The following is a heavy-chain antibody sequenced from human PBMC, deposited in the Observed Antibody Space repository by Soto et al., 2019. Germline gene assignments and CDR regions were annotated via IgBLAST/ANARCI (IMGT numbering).Heavy chain of an antibody. J-gene: IGHJ6*02. D-gene: IGHD2-2*03. V-gene: IGHV3-48*02. Sequence: EEQLVESGGGLVQAGGSLRLSCAASGFILGRNSMMWVRQAPGKGLEWVAYITSSSTTMNYADSVKGRFTISRDNANNALYLQMNSLRDEDTAVYYCAGPHLDRPTFYGMDVWGQGTTVTVSS. CDR1: GFILGRNS. CDR3: AGPHLDRPTFYGMDV. CDR2: ITSSSTTM.